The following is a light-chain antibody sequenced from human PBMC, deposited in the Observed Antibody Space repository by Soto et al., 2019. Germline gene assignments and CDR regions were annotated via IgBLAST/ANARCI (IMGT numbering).Light chain of an antibody. CDR2: DVT. V-gene: IGLV2-11*01. CDR1: SSDVGAYNY. CDR3: CSYAGSSLWV. Sequence: QSALTQPRSVSGSPGQSVTISCTGTSSDVGAYNYVSWYQHHPGKAPKLVIYDVTKRPSGVPDRFAGSKSGNTASLTISGLQAEDEADYYCCSYAGSSLWVCGGGTKVTVL. J-gene: IGLJ3*02.